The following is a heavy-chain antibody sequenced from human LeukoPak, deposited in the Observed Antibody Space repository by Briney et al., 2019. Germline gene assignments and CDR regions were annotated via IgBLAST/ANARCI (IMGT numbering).Heavy chain of an antibody. CDR3: ASRLEMATILYDY. CDR2: IYYSGST. D-gene: IGHD5-24*01. J-gene: IGHJ4*02. CDR1: GGSISSGDYY. V-gene: IGHV4-30-4*01. Sequence: SETLSLTCTVSGGSISSGDYYWSWIRQPPGKGLEWIGYIYYSGSTYYNPSLKSRVTISVDTSKNQFSLKLSSVTAADTAVYYCASRLEMATILYDYWGQGTLVTVSS.